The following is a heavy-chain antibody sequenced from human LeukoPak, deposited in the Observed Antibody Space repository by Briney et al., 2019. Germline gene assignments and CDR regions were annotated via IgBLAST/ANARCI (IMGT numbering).Heavy chain of an antibody. Sequence: SETLSLTCTVSAGSISSSTYWGWIRQPPGKGLEWIGTIYYGGNTYYNPSLESRVTISLDTSKNQFSLKLSSVTAADTAVYYCARRFSTAWYFDSWGQGTLVTVSS. V-gene: IGHV4-39*01. CDR2: IYYGGNT. CDR1: AGSISSSTY. J-gene: IGHJ4*02. CDR3: ARRFSTAWYFDS. D-gene: IGHD6-19*01.